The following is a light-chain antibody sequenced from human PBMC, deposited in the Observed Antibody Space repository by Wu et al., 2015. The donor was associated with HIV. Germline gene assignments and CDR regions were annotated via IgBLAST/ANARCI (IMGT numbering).Light chain of an antibody. V-gene: IGKV3-15*01. CDR2: SAS. J-gene: IGKJ1*01. CDR1: QSISTN. CDR3: QQYGSWT. Sequence: IVMTQSPATLSVSPGESATLSCRASQSISTNLAWYQHKPGQAPRLLIYSASTRATDIPARFSGSGSGTDFTLTISRLEPEDFAVYYCQQYGSWTFGQGTKVEIK.